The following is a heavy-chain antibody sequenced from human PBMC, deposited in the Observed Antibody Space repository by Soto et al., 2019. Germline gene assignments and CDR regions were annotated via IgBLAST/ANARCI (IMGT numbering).Heavy chain of an antibody. Sequence: GGSLRLSCAASGFTFSDYYMSWIRQAPGKGLEWVSYISSSGSTIYYADSVKGRFTISRDNAKNSLYLQMNSLRAEDTAVYYCARRPPRYGSGSYYKPLYGMDVWGQGTTVTVSS. CDR3: ARRPPRYGSGSYYKPLYGMDV. D-gene: IGHD3-10*01. CDR1: GFTFSDYY. J-gene: IGHJ6*02. CDR2: ISSSGSTI. V-gene: IGHV3-11*01.